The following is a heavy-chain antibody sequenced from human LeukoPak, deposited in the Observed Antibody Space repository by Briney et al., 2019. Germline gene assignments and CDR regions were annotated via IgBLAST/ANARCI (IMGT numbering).Heavy chain of an antibody. D-gene: IGHD3-3*01. CDR2: ISSSSSYI. CDR1: GFTFSSYS. Sequence: PGGSLRLSCAASGFTFSSYSMNWVRQAPGKGLEWVSSISSSSSYIYYADSVKGRFTISRDNAKNSLYLQMNSLRAEDTAVYYCAREGSITIFGVVNPRIDYWGQGTLVTVSS. V-gene: IGHV3-21*01. CDR3: AREGSITIFGVVNPRIDY. J-gene: IGHJ4*02.